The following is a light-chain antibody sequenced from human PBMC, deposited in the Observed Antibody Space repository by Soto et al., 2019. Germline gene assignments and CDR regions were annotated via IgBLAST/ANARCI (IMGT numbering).Light chain of an antibody. Sequence: DIQMTQSPSTLSASVGDRVTITCRASQSISSWLAWYQQKPGKAPKLLIYKASSLESGVPSRFSGSGSGTEFTLTISGLQPDEFATYYCQQYNSYPTFGQGTKVEIK. CDR3: QQYNSYPT. J-gene: IGKJ1*01. CDR2: KAS. CDR1: QSISSW. V-gene: IGKV1-5*03.